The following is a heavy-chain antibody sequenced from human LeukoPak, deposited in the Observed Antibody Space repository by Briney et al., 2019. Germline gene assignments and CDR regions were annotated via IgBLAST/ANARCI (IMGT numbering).Heavy chain of an antibody. D-gene: IGHD3-10*01. V-gene: IGHV1-46*03. CDR1: GYTFTTYY. CDR3: ARNVDSGLDY. CDR2: INPGGGST. J-gene: IGHJ4*02. Sequence: ASVKVSCKASGYTFTTYYVHWVRQAPGQGLEWMGLINPGGGSTSYAQKFQGRVTMTRVTSTSTIYMEPSSLRSEDTAVYYCARNVDSGLDYWGQGTLVTVSS.